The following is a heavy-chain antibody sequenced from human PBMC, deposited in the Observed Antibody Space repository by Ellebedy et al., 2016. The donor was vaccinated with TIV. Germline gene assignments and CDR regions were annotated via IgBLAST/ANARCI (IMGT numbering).Heavy chain of an antibody. Sequence: MPSETLSLTCTVSGGSISSYYWSWIRQPPGKGLEWIGYIYYSGSTNYNPSLKSRVTISVDTSKNQFSLKLSSVTAADTAVYYCARHVLGSSSWFPEYYFDYWGQGTLVTVSS. D-gene: IGHD6-13*01. CDR1: GGSISSYY. J-gene: IGHJ4*02. CDR2: IYYSGST. V-gene: IGHV4-59*08. CDR3: ARHVLGSSSWFPEYYFDY.